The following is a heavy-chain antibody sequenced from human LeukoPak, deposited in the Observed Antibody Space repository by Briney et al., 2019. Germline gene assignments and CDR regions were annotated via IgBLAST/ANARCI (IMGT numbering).Heavy chain of an antibody. D-gene: IGHD2-2*01. J-gene: IGHJ6*02. V-gene: IGHV1-69*13. CDR1: GGTLNNFA. Sequence: SVKVSCKASGGTLNNFALCRVRQAPGQGLEWMGGIIPIFGTANYAQKFQGRVTITADESASTAYMELSSLRSEDTAVYYCARQYCSSTSCIAYYYYYYGMDVWGQGTTVTVSS. CDR3: ARQYCSSTSCIAYYYYYYGMDV. CDR2: IIPIFGTA.